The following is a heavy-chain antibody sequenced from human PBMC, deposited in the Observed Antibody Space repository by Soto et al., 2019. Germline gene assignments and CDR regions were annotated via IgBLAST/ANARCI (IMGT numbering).Heavy chain of an antibody. CDR2: ITGGGDKT. CDR1: GFTFTSYA. J-gene: IGHJ5*02. D-gene: IGHD3-16*01. V-gene: IGHV3-23*01. CDR3: THDGGSWVWLTVT. Sequence: EVQLLESGGDLVQPGGSLRLSCAASGFTFTSYAMSWIRQAPGKGLEWVSAITGGGDKTYYADSVKGRFTISRDNSKNTLYPQMNSLRAVDSAFYFCTHDGGSWVWLTVTWGQATLVSVSS.